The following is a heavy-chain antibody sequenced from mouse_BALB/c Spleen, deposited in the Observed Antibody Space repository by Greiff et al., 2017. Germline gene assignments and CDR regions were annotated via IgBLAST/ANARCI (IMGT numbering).Heavy chain of an antibody. J-gene: IGHJ2*01. CDR3: TRDREGYYYGSIDY. CDR2: ISSGGSYT. V-gene: IGHV5-6-4*01. CDR1: GFTFSSYT. Sequence: DVKLVESGGGLVKPGGSLKLSCAASGFTFSSYTMSWVRQTPEKRLEWVATISSGGSYTYYPDSVKGRFTISRDNAKNTLYLQMSSLKSEDTAMYYCTRDREGYYYGSIDYWGQGTTLTVSS. D-gene: IGHD1-1*01.